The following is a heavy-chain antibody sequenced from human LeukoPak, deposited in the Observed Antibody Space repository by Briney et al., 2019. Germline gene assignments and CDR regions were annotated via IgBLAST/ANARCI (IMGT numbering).Heavy chain of an antibody. Sequence: SGGSLRLSCAASGFTFDDYAMHWVRQAPGKGLEWVSGISWNSGSIGYADSVKGRFTISRDNAKNSLYLQMDSLKAEDTAMYYCTADVPESSAYPFDYWAQGTLVTVSS. CDR2: ISWNSGSI. V-gene: IGHV3-9*01. J-gene: IGHJ4*02. CDR1: GFTFDDYA. CDR3: TADVPESSAYPFDY. D-gene: IGHD3-22*01.